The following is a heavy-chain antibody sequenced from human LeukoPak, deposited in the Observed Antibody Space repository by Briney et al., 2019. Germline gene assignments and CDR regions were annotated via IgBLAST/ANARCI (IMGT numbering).Heavy chain of an antibody. D-gene: IGHD3-10*01. CDR1: GFTFSTYN. J-gene: IGHJ4*02. CDR3: AKVHEYYYGSRPLYYFDY. V-gene: IGHV3-9*01. CDR2: ISWNSGSI. Sequence: PGGSLRLSCAASGFTFSTYNMNWVRQAPGKGLEWVSGISWNSGSIGYADSVKGRFTISRDNAKNSLYLQMNSLRAEDTALYYCAKVHEYYYGSRPLYYFDYWGQGTLVTVSS.